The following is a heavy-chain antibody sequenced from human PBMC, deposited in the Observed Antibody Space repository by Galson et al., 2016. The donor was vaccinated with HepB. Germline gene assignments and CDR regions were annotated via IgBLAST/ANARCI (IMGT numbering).Heavy chain of an antibody. CDR3: ARLGRDYGVPHRIDF. Sequence: ETLSLTCTVSGGSINNYFWSWIRQTPGKRLEWIGYIYDSGSTNYNPSLKSRVTMSVDTSKNQFSLGLTSVTAADTAIYYGARLGRDYGVPHRIDFWGQGTLVTVSS. CDR1: GGSINNYF. D-gene: IGHD4-17*01. J-gene: IGHJ4*02. V-gene: IGHV4-59*01. CDR2: IYDSGST.